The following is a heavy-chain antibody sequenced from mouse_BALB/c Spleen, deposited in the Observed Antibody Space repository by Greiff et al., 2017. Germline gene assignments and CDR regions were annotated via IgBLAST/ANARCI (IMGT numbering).Heavy chain of an antibody. Sequence: EVMLVESGGGLVQPGGSLRLSCATSGFTFSDFYMEWVRQPPGKRLEWIAASRNKANDYTTEYSASVKGRFIVSRDTSPSILYLQMNALRAEDTAIYYCARSYGAMDYWGQGTSVTVSS. D-gene: IGHD1-1*02. CDR2: SRNKANDYTT. CDR1: GFTFSDFY. J-gene: IGHJ4*01. CDR3: ARSYGAMDY. V-gene: IGHV7-1*02.